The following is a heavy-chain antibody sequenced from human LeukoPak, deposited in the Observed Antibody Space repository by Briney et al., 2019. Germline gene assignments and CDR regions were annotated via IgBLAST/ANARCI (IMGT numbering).Heavy chain of an antibody. CDR1: GYTFTSYY. CDR3: ARGVIVVVPAANNWFDP. J-gene: IGHJ5*02. CDR2: INPSGGST. Sequence: ASVKVSCKASGYTFTSYYMHWVRQAPGQGLEWTGIINPSGGSTSYAQKFQGRVTMTRDTSTSTVYMELSSLRSEDTAVYYCARGVIVVVPAANNWFDPWGQGTLVTVSS. D-gene: IGHD2-2*01. V-gene: IGHV1-46*01.